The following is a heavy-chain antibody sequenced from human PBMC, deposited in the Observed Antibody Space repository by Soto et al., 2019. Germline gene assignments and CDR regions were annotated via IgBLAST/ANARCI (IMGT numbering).Heavy chain of an antibody. CDR3: SKDHSIAAAGTFVD. CDR2: ISWNSGGI. Sequence: EVQLVESGGGLVQPGRSLRLSCAASGFTFDEYAMHWVRQAPGKCLEWVSGISWNSGGIGYADSVKGRFTISRDNAKNPLYRQMNSQSAEDKALDYGSKDHSIAAAGTFVDWGQGTTVTVSS. V-gene: IGHV3-9*01. J-gene: IGHJ6*02. CDR1: GFTFDEYA. D-gene: IGHD6-13*01.